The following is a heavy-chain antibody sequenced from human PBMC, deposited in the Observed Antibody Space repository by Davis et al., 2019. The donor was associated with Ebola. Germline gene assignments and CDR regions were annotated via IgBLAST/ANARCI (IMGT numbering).Heavy chain of an antibody. J-gene: IGHJ5*02. D-gene: IGHD6-25*01. V-gene: IGHV1-69*04. CDR2: IVPILNVP. CDR1: ADIFSSSA. Sequence: SVKVSCKASADIFSSSAITWVRQAPGQGLEWMGRIVPILNVPNYAQKFQDRVTISADKSTSTAYMELSNLKDDDTAVYYCATSSGHNWFDPWGQGTLITVSS. CDR3: ATSSGHNWFDP.